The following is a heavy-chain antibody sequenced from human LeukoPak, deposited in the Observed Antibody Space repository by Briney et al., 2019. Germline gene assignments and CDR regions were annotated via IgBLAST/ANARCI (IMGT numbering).Heavy chain of an antibody. V-gene: IGHV4-34*01. J-gene: IGHJ5*02. Sequence: GSLRLSCVASGFTFTTYWMAWIRQPPGKGLEWIGEINHSGSTNYNPSLKSRVTISVDTSKNQFSLKLSSVTAADTAVYYCARKDQLSNWFDPWGQGTLVTVSS. CDR1: GFTFTTYW. CDR2: INHSGST. CDR3: ARKDQLSNWFDP. D-gene: IGHD2-2*01.